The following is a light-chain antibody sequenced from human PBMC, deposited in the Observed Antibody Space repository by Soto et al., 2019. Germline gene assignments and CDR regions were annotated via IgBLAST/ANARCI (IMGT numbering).Light chain of an antibody. Sequence: EIVLTQSPDTLSLSPGGRATLSCRASQSVTTRLAWYQQKPGQPPRLLISGASVRASGVPVRISGSGSGTDFTLTISRLEPEDFALCYCQQYGGSPITFGLVTRLEVK. CDR1: QSVTTR. CDR2: GAS. V-gene: IGKV3-20*01. CDR3: QQYGGSPIT. J-gene: IGKJ5*01.